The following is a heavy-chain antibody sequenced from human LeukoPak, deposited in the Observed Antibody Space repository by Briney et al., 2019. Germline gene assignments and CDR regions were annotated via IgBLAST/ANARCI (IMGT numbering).Heavy chain of an antibody. CDR1: GGSISSSSYY. CDR3: AREDSGSYYNYYYFYMDV. Sequence: KPSETLSLTCTVSGGSISSSSYYWGWIRQPPGKGLEWIGSIYYSGSTYYNPSLKSRVTLSVDTSKTQFSLRLSSVTAADTAVYYCAREDSGSYYNYYYFYMDVWGKGTTVTISS. D-gene: IGHD3-10*01. J-gene: IGHJ6*03. CDR2: IYYSGST. V-gene: IGHV4-39*07.